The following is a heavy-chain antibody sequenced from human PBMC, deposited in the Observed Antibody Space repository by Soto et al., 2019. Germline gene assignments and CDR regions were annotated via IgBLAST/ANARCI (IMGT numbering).Heavy chain of an antibody. CDR1: GFTFSSYG. CDR2: ISYGGRNK. CDR3: VKDGSSGWPYFYDMDV. Sequence: PGGSLRLSCAASGFTFSSYGMHWVRQAPGKGLEWVAVISYGGRNKYYADAVKGRFTISRDNSKNTLYLQMSSLRAEDTAVYYCVKDGSSGWPYFYDMDVWGQGTTVTVSS. J-gene: IGHJ6*02. D-gene: IGHD6-19*01. V-gene: IGHV3-30*18.